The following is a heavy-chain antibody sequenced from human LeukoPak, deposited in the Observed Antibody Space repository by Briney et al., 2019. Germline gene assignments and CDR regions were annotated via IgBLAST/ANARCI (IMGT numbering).Heavy chain of an antibody. CDR1: GGSFSGYY. V-gene: IGHV4-34*01. CDR3: ASKRDLGDYYGSGSYYNY. J-gene: IGHJ4*02. CDR2: INHSGST. Sequence: SETLSLTCAVYGGSFSGYYWSWIRQPPGKGLEWIGEINHSGSTNYNPSLKSRVTISVDTSKNQFSLKLSSVTAADTAVYYCASKRDLGDYYGSGSYYNYWGQGTLVTVSS. D-gene: IGHD3-10*01.